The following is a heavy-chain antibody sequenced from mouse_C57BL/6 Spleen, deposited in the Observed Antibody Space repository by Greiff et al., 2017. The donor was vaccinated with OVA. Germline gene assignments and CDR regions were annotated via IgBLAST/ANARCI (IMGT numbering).Heavy chain of an antibody. V-gene: IGHV5-17*01. CDR2: ISTGSSTI. Sequence: EVKLMPPGAGLVKPGGSLTLSCAASGFTFSDYGMHWVRQAPEKGLEWVAYISTGSSTIYYAHTVKGRFPIPRDPANNTLFLQMTRLRSEDTAMYYCARQGYYYAMDYWGQGASVTVAS. CDR3: ARQGYYYAMDY. J-gene: IGHJ4*01. CDR1: GFTFSDYG.